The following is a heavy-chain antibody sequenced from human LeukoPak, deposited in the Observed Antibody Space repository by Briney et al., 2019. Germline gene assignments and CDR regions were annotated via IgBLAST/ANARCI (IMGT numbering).Heavy chain of an antibody. Sequence: ASVKVSFKASGYTFTGYYMHWVRQAPGQGLEWMGWINPNSGVTNYAQKFQGRVTMTRDTSISTAYMELSRLRSDDTAVYYCARDRTSKAVAGNFDYWGQGTLVTVSS. CDR3: ARDRTSKAVAGNFDY. J-gene: IGHJ4*02. CDR2: INPNSGVT. V-gene: IGHV1-2*02. CDR1: GYTFTGYY. D-gene: IGHD6-19*01.